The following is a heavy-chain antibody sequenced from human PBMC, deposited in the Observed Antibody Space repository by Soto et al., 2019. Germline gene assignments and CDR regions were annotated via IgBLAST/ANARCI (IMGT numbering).Heavy chain of an antibody. Sequence: GGSLRLSCAASGFTFSGSAMHWVRQASGKGLEWVGRIRSKANSYATAYAASVKGRLTVSRNDYKNTAYLQMNSLKTEDTAVYYCTRHRAYCTNGVCPVGGYYYYMDVWGKGTTVTVSS. D-gene: IGHD2-8*01. J-gene: IGHJ6*03. CDR1: GFTFSGSA. CDR3: TRHRAYCTNGVCPVGGYYYYMDV. CDR2: IRSKANSYAT. V-gene: IGHV3-73*01.